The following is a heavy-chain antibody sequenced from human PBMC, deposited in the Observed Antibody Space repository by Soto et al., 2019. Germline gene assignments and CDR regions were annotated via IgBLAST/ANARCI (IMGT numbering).Heavy chain of an antibody. CDR1: GGSISSSSYY. D-gene: IGHD6-13*01. V-gene: IGHV4-39*01. Sequence: PSETLSLTCTVSGGSISSSSYYWGWIRQPPGKGLEWIGSIYYSGSTYYNPSLKSRVTISVDTSKNQFSLKLSSVTAADTAVYYCASNIAAAGTQHFQHWGQGTLVTVSS. CDR2: IYYSGST. J-gene: IGHJ1*01. CDR3: ASNIAAAGTQHFQH.